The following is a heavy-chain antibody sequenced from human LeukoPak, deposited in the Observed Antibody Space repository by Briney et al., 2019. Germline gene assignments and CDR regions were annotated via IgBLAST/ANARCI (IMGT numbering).Heavy chain of an antibody. CDR3: ARHTRAVACFDY. D-gene: IGHD2-15*01. J-gene: IGHJ4*02. Sequence: SETLSLTCTVSGGSISSSSYYWGWIRQPPGKGLEWIGSIYYSGSTYYNPSLKSRVTISVDTSKNQFSLKLSSVTAADSAVYYSARHTRAVACFDYWGQGTLVTVPS. CDR1: GGSISSSSYY. V-gene: IGHV4-39*01. CDR2: IYYSGST.